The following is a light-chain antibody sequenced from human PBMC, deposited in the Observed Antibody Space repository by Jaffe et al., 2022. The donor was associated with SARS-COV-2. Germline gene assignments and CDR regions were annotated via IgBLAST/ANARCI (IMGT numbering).Light chain of an antibody. V-gene: IGLV2-14*03. CDR3: SSYTASTTWV. Sequence: QSALTQPASVSGSPGQSITISCTGTSNDVGTYNYVSWYQHHSGKAPKLVIYDVTDRPSGVSDRFSGSKSGNTASLTISGLQAEDEADYYCSSYTASTTWVFGGGTKLTVL. CDR2: DVT. CDR1: SNDVGTYNY. J-gene: IGLJ3*02.